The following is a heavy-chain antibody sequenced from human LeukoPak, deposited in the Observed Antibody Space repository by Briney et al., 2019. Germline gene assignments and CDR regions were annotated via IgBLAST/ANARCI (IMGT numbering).Heavy chain of an antibody. CDR2: IYYSGST. V-gene: IGHV4-39*07. Sequence: SETLSLTCTVSRGSISSSSYYWGWIRQPPGKGLEWIGSIYYSGSTYYNPSLKSRVTISVDTSKNQFSMKLSSVTAADTAVYYCAMYPWIQLWYGTFEYCGQGTLVTVSS. J-gene: IGHJ4*02. CDR1: RGSISSSSYY. D-gene: IGHD5-18*01. CDR3: AMYPWIQLWYGTFEY.